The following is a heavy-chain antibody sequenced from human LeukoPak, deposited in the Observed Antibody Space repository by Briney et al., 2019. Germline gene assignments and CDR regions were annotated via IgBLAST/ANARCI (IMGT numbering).Heavy chain of an antibody. Sequence: PSETLSLTCVVSGGSISRSSYYWGWIRQPPGKGLEWIGGIYYSGSTYYNPSLKSRVTISVDTSKNQFSLKLSSVTAADTAVYYCAPLYDFWSGYYPGPWGQGTLVTVSS. D-gene: IGHD3-3*01. CDR3: APLYDFWSGYYPGP. CDR2: IYYSGST. CDR1: GGSISRSSYY. V-gene: IGHV4-39*01. J-gene: IGHJ5*02.